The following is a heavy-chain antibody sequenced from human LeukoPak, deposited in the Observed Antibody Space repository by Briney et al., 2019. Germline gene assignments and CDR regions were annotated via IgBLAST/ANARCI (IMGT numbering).Heavy chain of an antibody. J-gene: IGHJ4*02. V-gene: IGHV3-48*02. Sequence: GGSLRLSCAASGFTFSSYSMNWVRQAPGKGLEWVSYISSGSSTIYYADSVKGRFTISRNNAKNSLYLQMNSLRDEDTAVYYCARAAGGPYYFDYWGQGTLVTVSS. CDR3: ARAAGGPYYFDY. CDR2: ISSGSSTI. CDR1: GFTFSSYS. D-gene: IGHD3-16*01.